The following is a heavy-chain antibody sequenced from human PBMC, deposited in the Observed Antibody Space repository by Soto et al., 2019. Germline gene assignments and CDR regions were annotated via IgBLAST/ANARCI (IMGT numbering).Heavy chain of an antibody. CDR2: IYHSGST. V-gene: IGHV4-30-2*01. J-gene: IGHJ5*02. D-gene: IGHD2-15*01. CDR1: GGSISSGGYS. CDR3: ARGRYCSGGSCYSVQGWFDP. Sequence: SETLSLTCAVSGGSISSGGYSWSWIRQPPGRGLEWIGYIYHSGSTYYNPSLKSRVTISVDRSKNQFSLKLSSVTAADTAVYYCARGRYCSGGSCYSVQGWFDPWGQGTLVTVSS.